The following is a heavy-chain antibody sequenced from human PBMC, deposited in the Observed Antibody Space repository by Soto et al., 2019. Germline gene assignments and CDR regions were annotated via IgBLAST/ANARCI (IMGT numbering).Heavy chain of an antibody. CDR1: GFTFSSYA. D-gene: IGHD4-17*01. CDR2: ISASGGST. CDR3: AKLLGPSGDPFDY. Sequence: GGSLRLSCAASGFTFSSYAMNWVRQAPGKGLEWVSTISASGGSTYYTDSVKGRFTISRDNSKSTLYLQMNSLRAEDTAVYYCAKLLGPSGDPFDYWGQRTLVTVSS. V-gene: IGHV3-23*01. J-gene: IGHJ4*02.